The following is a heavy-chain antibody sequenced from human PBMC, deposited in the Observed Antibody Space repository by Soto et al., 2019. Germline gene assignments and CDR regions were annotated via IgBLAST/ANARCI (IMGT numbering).Heavy chain of an antibody. J-gene: IGHJ5*02. CDR2: IGRSGESI. CDR3: AKGWTWFDP. CDR1: LFTFISVE. V-gene: IGHV3-48*03. D-gene: IGHD3-3*01. Sequence: WGSRRLCCVVFLFTFISVEMNWFRQTPGKWLEWLSYIGRSGESIYYADSVKGLFTISRDNAKNTLYLQMNSLRAEDTAVYYCAKGWTWFDPWGQGTLVTVSS.